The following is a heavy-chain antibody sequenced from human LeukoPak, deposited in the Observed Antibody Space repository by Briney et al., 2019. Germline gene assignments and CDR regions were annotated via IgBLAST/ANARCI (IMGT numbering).Heavy chain of an antibody. D-gene: IGHD2-15*01. Sequence: PGGSLRLSCAASGFTFSGCGMHWVRQAPGKGLEWVAFIWYDGRDKYYAGSVKGQFTISRDNSKNTLYLQMNSLRAEDTAVYYCAKEISLNDAFDIWGQGTMVTVSS. CDR1: GFTFSGCG. J-gene: IGHJ3*02. V-gene: IGHV3-30*02. CDR2: IWYDGRDK. CDR3: AKEISLNDAFDI.